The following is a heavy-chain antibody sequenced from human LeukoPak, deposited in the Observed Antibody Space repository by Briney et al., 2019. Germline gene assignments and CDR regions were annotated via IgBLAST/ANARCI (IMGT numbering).Heavy chain of an antibody. CDR3: ARSSTRYSSSWYGYNWFDP. CDR1: GYNFTSYN. Sequence: ASVTVSCTASGYNFTSYNINWVRQATAQGLEWKGWTNPNSGNTGYAQKFQGRVTMTRNTSISTAYMELSSLRSEDAAVYYCARSSTRYSSSWYGYNWFDPWGQGTLVTVSS. J-gene: IGHJ5*02. D-gene: IGHD6-13*01. CDR2: TNPNSGNT. V-gene: IGHV1-8*01.